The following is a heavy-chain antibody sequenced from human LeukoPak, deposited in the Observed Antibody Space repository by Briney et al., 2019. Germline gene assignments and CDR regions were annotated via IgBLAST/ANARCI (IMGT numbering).Heavy chain of an antibody. Sequence: GGSLRLSCAASGFNFNDYAMHWVRQAPGKGLEWVSGISWNSGTVAYADSVKGRFTNSRDNSKKSLYLQMNCLRAEDMALYYCAKASADWYFDLWGRGTLVTVSS. D-gene: IGHD2-2*01. CDR2: ISWNSGTV. CDR3: AKASADWYFDL. V-gene: IGHV3-9*03. J-gene: IGHJ2*01. CDR1: GFNFNDYA.